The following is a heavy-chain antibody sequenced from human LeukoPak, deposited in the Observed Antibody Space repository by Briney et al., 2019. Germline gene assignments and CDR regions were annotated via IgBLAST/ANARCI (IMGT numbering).Heavy chain of an antibody. J-gene: IGHJ4*02. CDR1: GGSISSYH. CDR2: IYYSGST. CDR3: ASGNWIYYYFDY. V-gene: IGHV4-59*01. D-gene: IGHD1-7*01. Sequence: PSETLSLTCTVSGGSISSYHWSRIRQPPGKGLEWIGYIYYSGSTNYNPSLKSRVTISLDTSENQFSLKLSSVTAADTAVYYCASGNWIYYYFDYWGQGTLVTVSS.